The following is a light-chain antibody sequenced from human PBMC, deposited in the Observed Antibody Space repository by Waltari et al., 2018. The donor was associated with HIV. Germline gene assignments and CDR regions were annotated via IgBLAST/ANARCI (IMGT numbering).Light chain of an antibody. J-gene: IGLJ1*01. CDR2: DVS. V-gene: IGLV2-11*01. CDR3: CSYAGSYTYV. Sequence: QSALTQPRSVPGSPGQSVTISCTRTSSDVGGYNYVSWYQQHPGKAPTLIIYDVSKRPSGGPDRLSGSKSGNTASLTISGLQAEDEADYYCCSYAGSYTYVFGTGTKVTVL. CDR1: SSDVGGYNY.